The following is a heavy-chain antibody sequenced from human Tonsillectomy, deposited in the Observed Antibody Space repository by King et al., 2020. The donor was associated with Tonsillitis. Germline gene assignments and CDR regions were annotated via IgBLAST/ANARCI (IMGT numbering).Heavy chain of an antibody. CDR1: GFTFSTYS. D-gene: IGHD3-10*01. Sequence: VQLVESGGGLVQPGGSLRLSCAASGFTFSTYSMNWVRQAPGKGLEWVSYISSSSDTIYYADSVKGRFTISRDNAKNSLYLQMNSLRAEDTAVYYCARGGITFESSPLDPWGQGTLVTVSS. J-gene: IGHJ5*02. CDR2: ISSSSDTI. CDR3: ARGGITFESSPLDP. V-gene: IGHV3-48*04.